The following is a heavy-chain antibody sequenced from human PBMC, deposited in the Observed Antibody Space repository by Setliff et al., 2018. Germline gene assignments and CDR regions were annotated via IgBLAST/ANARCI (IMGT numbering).Heavy chain of an antibody. CDR1: GGSISSGDYY. V-gene: IGHV4-30-4*08. Sequence: SETLSLTCTVSGGSISSGDYYWSWIRQPPGKGLEWIGYIYYSGSTYYNPSPKSRVTISMDTSKNQFSLKVSSVTAADTAVYYCARSFSRREKFLLDYWGQGALVTVSS. CDR2: IYYSGST. J-gene: IGHJ4*02. CDR3: ARSFSRREKFLLDY.